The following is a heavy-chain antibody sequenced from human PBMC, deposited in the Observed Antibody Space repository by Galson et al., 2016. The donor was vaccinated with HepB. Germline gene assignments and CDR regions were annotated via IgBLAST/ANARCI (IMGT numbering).Heavy chain of an antibody. CDR3: ARDLRSRLGVSVFGDYDSIDFHFPLDGMDV. V-gene: IGHV1-46*01. D-gene: IGHD3-22*01. CDR2: INPSGGST. J-gene: IGHJ6*02. CDR1: GYTFTSYY. Sequence: SVKVSCKASGYTFTSYYMHWVRQAPGQGPEWMGIINPSGGSTSYAQKFQGRVTMTRDTSTSTVYMELSGLRSEDTAVYYCARDLRSRLGVSVFGDYDSIDFHFPLDGMDVWGQGTTVTVSS.